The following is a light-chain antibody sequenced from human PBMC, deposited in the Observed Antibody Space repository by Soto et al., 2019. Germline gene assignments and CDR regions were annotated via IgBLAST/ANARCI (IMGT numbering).Light chain of an antibody. Sequence: GARATLSCRASQSVDRSYLAWYQQKPGQAPRLLIYGASSRATGIPDRFSGSGSGTDFTLTISRLEPEDFAVYYCHQYGSSAWTFGQGTKVDIK. V-gene: IGKV3-20*01. J-gene: IGKJ1*01. CDR2: GAS. CDR1: QSVDRSY. CDR3: HQYGSSAWT.